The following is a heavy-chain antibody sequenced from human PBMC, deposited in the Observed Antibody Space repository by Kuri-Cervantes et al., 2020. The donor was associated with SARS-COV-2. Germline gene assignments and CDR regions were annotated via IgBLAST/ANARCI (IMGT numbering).Heavy chain of an antibody. V-gene: IGHV4-34*01. CDR3: ARVPATGPVAGGFDS. CDR1: GGSFNNYY. Sequence: GSLRLACAVYGGSFNNYYWNWIRQPPGKGLEWIGEIHHTGSTNYNPSLKSRVTISAVTSKIQFALKVNSVAAADTAMCYCARVPATGPVAGGFDSWGLGTLVTVSS. J-gene: IGHJ4*02. D-gene: IGHD6-19*01. CDR2: IHHTGST.